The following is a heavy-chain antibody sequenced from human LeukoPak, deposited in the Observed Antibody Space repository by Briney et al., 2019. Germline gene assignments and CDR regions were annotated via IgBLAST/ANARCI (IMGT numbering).Heavy chain of an antibody. D-gene: IGHD6-19*01. J-gene: IGHJ4*02. Sequence: GGSLRLSCAASGFTVSSNYMSWVRQAPGKGLEWVSAISGSGGSTYYADSVKGRFTISRDNSKNTLYLQMNSLRAEDTAVYYCAKAALGYSSGGDWGQGTLVTVSS. CDR3: AKAALGYSSGGD. CDR1: GFTVSSNY. CDR2: ISGSGGST. V-gene: IGHV3-23*01.